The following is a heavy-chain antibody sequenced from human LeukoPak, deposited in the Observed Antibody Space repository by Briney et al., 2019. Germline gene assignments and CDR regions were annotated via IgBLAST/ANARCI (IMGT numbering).Heavy chain of an antibody. CDR2: LSYDGNKK. J-gene: IGHJ6*02. CDR3: ARGRKYDSSWCGIDV. D-gene: IGHD6-13*01. V-gene: IGHV3-30*03. Sequence: GGSLRLSCVASEFTFSTYGMHWVRQAPGKGLEWVAALSYDGNKKYDGDSVKGRVTISRDNSKNTLSLQMSSLRAEDTAVYYCARGRKYDSSWCGIDVWGQGTTVIVSS. CDR1: EFTFSTYG.